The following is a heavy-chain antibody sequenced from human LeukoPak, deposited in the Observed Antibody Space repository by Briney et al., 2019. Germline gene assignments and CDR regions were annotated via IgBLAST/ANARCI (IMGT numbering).Heavy chain of an antibody. CDR3: VREGLLGSYGAY. CDR2: ISGPSSSI. D-gene: IGHD5-18*01. V-gene: IGHV3-48*01. J-gene: IGHJ4*02. Sequence: GGSLRLSCAASGFTFSSYSMNRVRQAPGKGLEWVSYISGPSSSIYYADSVKGRFTISRDNAKNSLYLQMNSLRAEDTAVYYCVREGLLGSYGAYWGQGTLVTVSS. CDR1: GFTFSSYS.